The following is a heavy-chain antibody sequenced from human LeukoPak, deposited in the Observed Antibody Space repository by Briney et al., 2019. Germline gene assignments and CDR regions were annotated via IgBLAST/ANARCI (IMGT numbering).Heavy chain of an antibody. CDR3: ARGRYSSSWYSRGLGY. D-gene: IGHD6-13*01. CDR1: GGSFSGYY. CDR2: INHSGST. J-gene: IGHJ4*02. Sequence: SETLSLTCAVYGGSFSGYYWSWIRQPPGKGLEWVWEINHSGSTNYNPSLKSRVTISVDTSKNQFSLKLSSVTAADTAVYYCARGRYSSSWYSRGLGYWGQGTLVTVSS. V-gene: IGHV4-34*01.